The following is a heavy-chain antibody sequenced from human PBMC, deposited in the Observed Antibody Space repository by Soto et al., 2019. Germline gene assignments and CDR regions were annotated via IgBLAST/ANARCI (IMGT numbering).Heavy chain of an antibody. V-gene: IGHV3-48*02. D-gene: IGHD3-3*01. CDR2: ISSSSSTI. CDR1: GFTFSSNS. CDR3: ATVIWSGHLTSDL. J-gene: IGHJ5*02. Sequence: EVQVVESGGGLVQPGGSLRLSCAASGFTFSSNSMNWVRQAPGKGLEWLSYISSSSSTIYEDYVKGRFTISRDNAKNSLYLQIKRLRDEGTAVYSGATVIWSGHLTSDLWGQGTLVNVSS.